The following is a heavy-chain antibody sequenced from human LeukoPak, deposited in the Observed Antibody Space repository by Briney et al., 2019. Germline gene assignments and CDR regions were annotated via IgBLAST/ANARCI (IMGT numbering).Heavy chain of an antibody. Sequence: GGSLRLSCAASGFTFSSYAMHWVRQAPGKGLEWVAVISYDGSNKYYADSVKGRFTISRDNSKNTLYLQMNSLRAEDTAVYYCAKLSVITMVRGVILPFDYWGQGTLVTVSS. CDR3: AKLSVITMVRGVILPFDY. D-gene: IGHD3-10*01. J-gene: IGHJ4*02. CDR1: GFTFSSYA. V-gene: IGHV3-30-3*02. CDR2: ISYDGSNK.